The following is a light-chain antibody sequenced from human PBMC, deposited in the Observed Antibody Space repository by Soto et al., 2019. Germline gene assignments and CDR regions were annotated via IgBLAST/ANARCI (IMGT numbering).Light chain of an antibody. CDR2: EVS. V-gene: IGLV2-23*02. CDR1: SSDVGSYNL. Sequence: LTQPASGSGSPGQSITISCTGTSSDVGSYNLVSWYQQHPGKAPKLMIYEVSKRPSGVSNRFSGSKSGNTASLTISGLQAEDEADYYCCSYAGSSTFYVFGTGTKVTVL. J-gene: IGLJ1*01. CDR3: CSYAGSSTFYV.